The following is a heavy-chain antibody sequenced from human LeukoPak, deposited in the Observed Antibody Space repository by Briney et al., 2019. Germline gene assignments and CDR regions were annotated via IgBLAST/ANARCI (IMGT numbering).Heavy chain of an antibody. D-gene: IGHD3-16*01. Sequence: GGSLRFTWAASGLPINSYASYLVRQPPGKRLEWVSGVSGSGDTTYYAESVKGRFTISRDNSKNTLYLQIDSLRAEDAAIYYCAKPDYYDESGHPSSFEYWGQGTLVTVSS. V-gene: IGHV3-23*01. J-gene: IGHJ4*02. CDR3: AKPDYYDESGHPSSFEY. CDR1: GLPINSYA. CDR2: VSGSGDTT.